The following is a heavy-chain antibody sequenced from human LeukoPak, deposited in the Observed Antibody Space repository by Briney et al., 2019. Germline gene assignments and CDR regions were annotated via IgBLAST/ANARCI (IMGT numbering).Heavy chain of an antibody. CDR1: GGSISSGEFY. Sequence: PSQTLSLTCTVSGGSISSGEFYWGWIRPPPGEGVEWIGYFSYTGSTYYNPSVKSRVSISVDTSKNQFSLKLTSVTAADTAVYYCARALNGYFYAFDSWGQGTLVTVSS. J-gene: IGHJ4*02. CDR3: ARALNGYFYAFDS. V-gene: IGHV4-30-4*01. CDR2: FSYTGST. D-gene: IGHD2/OR15-2a*01.